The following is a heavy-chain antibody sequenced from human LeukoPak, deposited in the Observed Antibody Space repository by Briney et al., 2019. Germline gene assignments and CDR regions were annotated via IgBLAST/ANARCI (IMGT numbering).Heavy chain of an antibody. CDR2: IYPRDSET. CDR1: GYNFINYW. Sequence: GESLKISCKGSGYNFINYWIGWVRQVPGKGLAWMGIIYPRDSETRYRPSFQGQVTILVDKSINAAYLQWSSLKASDTAIYYCATRYGSGTYYPFDYWGQGTLVTVSS. J-gene: IGHJ4*02. D-gene: IGHD3-10*01. CDR3: ATRYGSGTYYPFDY. V-gene: IGHV5-51*01.